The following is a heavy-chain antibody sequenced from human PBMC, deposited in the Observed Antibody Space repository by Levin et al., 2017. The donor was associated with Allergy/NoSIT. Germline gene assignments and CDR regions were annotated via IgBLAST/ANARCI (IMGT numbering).Heavy chain of an antibody. J-gene: IGHJ3*02. CDR3: ARDMYYDSSGYYATIRDAFDI. D-gene: IGHD3-22*01. CDR2: IYYSGST. CDR1: GGSVSSGSYY. Sequence: SQTLSLTCTVSGGSVSSGSYYWSWIRQPPGKGLEWIGYIYYSGSTNYNPSLKSRVTISVDTSKNQFSLKLSSVTAADTAVYYCARDMYYDSSGYYATIRDAFDIWGQGTMVTVSS. V-gene: IGHV4-61*01.